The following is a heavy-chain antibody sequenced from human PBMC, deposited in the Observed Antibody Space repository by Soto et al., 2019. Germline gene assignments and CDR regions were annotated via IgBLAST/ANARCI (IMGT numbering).Heavy chain of an antibody. CDR3: ARGTDYADLGNAEYFHL. CDR2: ISKDGTST. CDR1: GFTFRTYG. D-gene: IGHD4-17*01. V-gene: IGHV3-30*03. Sequence: QVQLVESGGGVVQPGRSLRLSCAASGFTFRTYGIHWVRQAPGKGLEWVALISKDGTSTYYADSVRGRFTTSRDNSQNKVFLQMNSLRPEDTAIYFCARGTDYADLGNAEYFHLWGQGTLASVSS. J-gene: IGHJ1*01.